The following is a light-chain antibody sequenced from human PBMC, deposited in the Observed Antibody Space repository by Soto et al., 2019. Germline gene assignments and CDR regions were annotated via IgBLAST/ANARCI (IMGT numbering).Light chain of an antibody. J-gene: IGKJ4*01. CDR1: QDISIY. Sequence: DIQMTQSPSSLSASVGDRVTITCQASQDISIYLNWYQQKPGKAPKLLIYDASNLETGVPSRFSGSGSGAHFSFTISSLQPEDIATYYCQQYEIVPLTFGGGTQVEIK. CDR2: DAS. CDR3: QQYEIVPLT. V-gene: IGKV1-33*01.